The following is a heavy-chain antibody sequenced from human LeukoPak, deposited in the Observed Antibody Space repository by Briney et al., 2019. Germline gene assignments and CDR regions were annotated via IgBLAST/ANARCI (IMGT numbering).Heavy chain of an antibody. J-gene: IGHJ5*02. V-gene: IGHV4-34*01. CDR2: INHSGST. D-gene: IGHD3-22*01. CDR3: ARESATYYYDSSGLQGFDP. CDR1: GGSFSDYY. Sequence: PSETLSLTCAVYGGSFSDYYWSWIRQPPGKGLEWIGEINHSGSTNYNPSLKSRVTISVDTSKNQFSLKLSSVTAADTAVYYCARESATYYYDSSGLQGFDPWGQGTLVTVSS.